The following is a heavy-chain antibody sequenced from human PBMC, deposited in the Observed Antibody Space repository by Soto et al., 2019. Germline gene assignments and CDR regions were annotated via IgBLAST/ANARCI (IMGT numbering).Heavy chain of an antibody. J-gene: IGHJ6*02. D-gene: IGHD2-2*01. Sequence: QVQLQESGPGLVKPSETLSLTCTVSGGSISSYYWSWIRQPPGKGLEWIGYIYYSGSTNYNPSLKSRVTISVDTSKNQFSLKLSSVTAADTAVYYCARDSQYCSSTSCQDYYYYYYGMDVWGQGTTVTVSS. CDR1: GGSISSYY. CDR2: IYYSGST. CDR3: ARDSQYCSSTSCQDYYYYYYGMDV. V-gene: IGHV4-59*01.